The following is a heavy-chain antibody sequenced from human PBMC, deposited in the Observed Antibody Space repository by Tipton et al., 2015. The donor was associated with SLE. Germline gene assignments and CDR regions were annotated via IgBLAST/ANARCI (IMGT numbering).Heavy chain of an antibody. CDR3: ARVGDFWSGYYYYYMDV. Sequence: QLVQSGAEVKKPGASVKVSCKASGYTFTSYGIIWVRQAPGQGLEWMGWISAYNGNTNYAQKLQGRGTMTTDTSTSTAYMELRSLRSDDTAVYYCARVGDFWSGYYYYYMDVWGKGTTVTVSS. CDR1: GYTFTSYG. CDR2: ISAYNGNT. D-gene: IGHD3-3*01. V-gene: IGHV1-18*01. J-gene: IGHJ6*03.